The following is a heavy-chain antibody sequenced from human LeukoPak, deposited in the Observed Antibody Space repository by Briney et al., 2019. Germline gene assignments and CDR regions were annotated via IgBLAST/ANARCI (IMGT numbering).Heavy chain of an antibody. CDR2: ISYDGSNK. CDR1: GFNFGGYS. CDR3: AREGSTVVTAGSYYYYGMDV. D-gene: IGHD4-23*01. V-gene: IGHV3-30*03. Sequence: GGSLRLSCAASGFNFGGYSMNWVRQAPGKGLEWVAVISYDGSNKYYADSVKGRFTISRDNSKNTLYLQMNSLRAEDTAVYYCAREGSTVVTAGSYYYYGMDVWGQGTTVTVSS. J-gene: IGHJ6*02.